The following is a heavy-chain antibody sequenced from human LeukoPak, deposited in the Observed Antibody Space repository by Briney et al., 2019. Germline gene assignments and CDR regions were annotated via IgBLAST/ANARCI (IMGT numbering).Heavy chain of an antibody. CDR3: ARLSAVVTSDAFDI. CDR2: IYYSGST. Sequence: SETLSLTCTVSGGSISSYYWSWIRQPPGKGLEWIGYIYYSGSTNYNPSLKSRVTISVDTPKNQFSLKLSSVTAADTAVHYCARLSAVVTSDAFDIWGQGTMVTVSS. CDR1: GGSISSYY. D-gene: IGHD4-23*01. J-gene: IGHJ3*02. V-gene: IGHV4-59*08.